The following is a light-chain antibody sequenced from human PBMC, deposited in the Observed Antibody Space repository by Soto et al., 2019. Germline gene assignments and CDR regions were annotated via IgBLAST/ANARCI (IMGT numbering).Light chain of an antibody. J-gene: IGKJ1*01. CDR2: KAS. CDR3: QQYNSYST. CDR1: QSISSW. V-gene: IGKV1-5*03. Sequence: DIKTPQPPSTLAASVRDRVTITCRASQSISSWLAWYQQKPGKDPKLLIYKASSLESGVPSRFSGSGSGTEFTLTISSLQPDDFATYYCQQYNSYSTFGQGTKV.